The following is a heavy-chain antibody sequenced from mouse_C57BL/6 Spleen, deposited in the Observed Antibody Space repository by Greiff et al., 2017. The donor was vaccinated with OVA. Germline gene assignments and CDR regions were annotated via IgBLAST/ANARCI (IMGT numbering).Heavy chain of an antibody. CDR3: TRYRDGSCDN. Sequence: QVQLQQSGAELVRPGASVTLSCKASGYTFTDYEMHWVKQTPLHGLEWIGAIDPETGGTAYNHKFKGKAILTADKSSSTAYMELRSLTSEDSAVYYCTRYRDGSCDNWGQGTTLTVSS. CDR2: IDPETGGT. J-gene: IGHJ2*01. V-gene: IGHV1-15*01. D-gene: IGHD1-1*01. CDR1: GYTFTDYE.